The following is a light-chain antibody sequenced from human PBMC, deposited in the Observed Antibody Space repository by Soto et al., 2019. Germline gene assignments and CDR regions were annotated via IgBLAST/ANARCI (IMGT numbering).Light chain of an antibody. CDR3: SAYAGSSRLV. CDR1: SRDVGAYNF. V-gene: IGLV2-8*01. J-gene: IGLJ2*01. Sequence: QSVPTQPASASGSPGQSVTISCTGTSRDVGAYNFISWYQQHPGKAPKLMIYDITKRPSGVSYRFSGSKSGNTASLTVSGLQAEDEAVYYCSAYAGSSRLVFGGGTKLTVL. CDR2: DIT.